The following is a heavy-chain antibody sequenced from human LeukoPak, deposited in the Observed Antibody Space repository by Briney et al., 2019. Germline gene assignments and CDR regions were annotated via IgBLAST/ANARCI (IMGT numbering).Heavy chain of an antibody. CDR3: ARHMKPTYYDFWSGYYYYYYGMDV. Sequence: GESLKISCKGSGYIFSNYWIGWVRQMPGKGLEWMGIIYPGDSDTRYSPSFQGQVTISADKSISTAYLQWSSLKASDTAMYYCARHMKPTYYDFWSGYYYYYYGMDVWGQGTTVTVSS. D-gene: IGHD3-3*01. J-gene: IGHJ6*02. V-gene: IGHV5-51*01. CDR1: GYIFSNYW. CDR2: IYPGDSDT.